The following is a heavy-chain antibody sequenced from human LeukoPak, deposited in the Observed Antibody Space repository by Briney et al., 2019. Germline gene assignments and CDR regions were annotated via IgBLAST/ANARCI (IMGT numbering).Heavy chain of an antibody. CDR2: IYYSGST. Sequence: PSQTLSLTCTVSGGSISSGDYYWIWIRQPPGKGLEWIGYIYYSGSTYYNPSLRSRVTISLDTSKNQFSLNLISVTAADTAVYYCARASPYYYDSSGYYDAFDIWGQGTMVTISS. J-gene: IGHJ3*02. CDR3: ARASPYYYDSSGYYDAFDI. V-gene: IGHV4-30-4*08. CDR1: GGSISSGDYY. D-gene: IGHD3-22*01.